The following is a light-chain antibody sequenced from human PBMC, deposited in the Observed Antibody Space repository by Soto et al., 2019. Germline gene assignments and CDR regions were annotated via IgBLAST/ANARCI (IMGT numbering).Light chain of an antibody. V-gene: IGKV1-9*01. CDR2: AAS. CDR3: QQYIRSPLT. CDR1: QSFHSD. Sequence: EILMTQSPSYLSVSEGDRATISCRASQSFHSDLAWYQQKPGEAPTLLIFAASTWQSGIPSRFSGSGSGTEFTLTISSLQPEDFADYYCQQYIRSPLTFGGGTKVDIK. J-gene: IGKJ4*01.